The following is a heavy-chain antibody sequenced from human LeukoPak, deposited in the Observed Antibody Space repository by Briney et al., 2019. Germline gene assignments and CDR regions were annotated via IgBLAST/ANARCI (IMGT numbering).Heavy chain of an antibody. V-gene: IGHV3-7*01. Sequence: PGGSLRLSCSASGFIFSTYWMNWVRQAPVKELEWVANIKEDGSEKDYADSVKGRFTISRDNAKNSVFLQMNSLRDEDKAVYYCARGLNTSPGVDYWGQGTLVTVSS. CDR1: GFIFSTYW. CDR2: IKEDGSEK. CDR3: ARGLNTSPGVDY. D-gene: IGHD1/OR15-1a*01. J-gene: IGHJ4*02.